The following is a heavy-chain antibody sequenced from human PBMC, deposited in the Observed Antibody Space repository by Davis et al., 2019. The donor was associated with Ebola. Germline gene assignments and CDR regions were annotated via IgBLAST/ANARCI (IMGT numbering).Heavy chain of an antibody. Sequence: PGGSLRLSCAASGFLFSAYSMNWVRQAPGKGLEWVSYISGSSYDIFYADPVKGRFTISRDNAKNSLYLQMSSLTLEDTAVYYCARGTYGEANWFDPWGQGTLVTVSS. CDR2: ISGSSYDI. CDR1: GFLFSAYS. J-gene: IGHJ5*02. CDR3: ARGTYGEANWFDP. V-gene: IGHV3-21*01. D-gene: IGHD4-17*01.